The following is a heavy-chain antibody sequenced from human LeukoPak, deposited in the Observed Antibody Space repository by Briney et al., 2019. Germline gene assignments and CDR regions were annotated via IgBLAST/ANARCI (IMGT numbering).Heavy chain of an antibody. CDR1: GFTFDDYA. V-gene: IGHV3-43*02. CDR3: AKDMAPYDSSGYYHLSYYYYGMDV. D-gene: IGHD3-22*01. Sequence: GGSLRLSCAASGFTFDDYAMHWVRQAPGKGLEWVSLISGDGGSTYYADSVKGRFTISRDNSKNSLYLQMNSLRTEDTALYYCAKDMAPYDSSGYYHLSYYYYGMDVWGQGTTVTVSS. CDR2: ISGDGGST. J-gene: IGHJ6*02.